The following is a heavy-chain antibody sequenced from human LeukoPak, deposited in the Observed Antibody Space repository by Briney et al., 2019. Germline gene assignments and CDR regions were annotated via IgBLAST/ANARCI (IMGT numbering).Heavy chain of an antibody. J-gene: IGHJ4*02. CDR3: ARAGDDYDSSGYHPYYFDY. CDR2: ISSSSSTI. Sequence: PGGSLRLSCAASGFTFSSYGMTWVRQAPGKGLEWVSYISSSSSTIYYADSVKGRFTISRDNAKNSLYLQLNSLRAEDTAVYYCARAGDDYDSSGYHPYYFDYWGQGTLVTVSS. V-gene: IGHV3-48*01. D-gene: IGHD3-22*01. CDR1: GFTFSSYG.